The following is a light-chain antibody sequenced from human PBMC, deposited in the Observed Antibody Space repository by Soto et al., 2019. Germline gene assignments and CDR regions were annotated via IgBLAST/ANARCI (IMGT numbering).Light chain of an antibody. Sequence: QSVLTQPASVSGSPGQSITISCTGTSSDVGGYKYVSWYQQHPGKAPKLLIYTVNNRPSGVSNRFFGSKSGNTASLTISGLQAEDEADYYCSSYTSSSSYVFGTGTKLTVL. CDR2: TVN. CDR3: SSYTSSSSYV. V-gene: IGLV2-14*03. CDR1: SSDVGGYKY. J-gene: IGLJ1*01.